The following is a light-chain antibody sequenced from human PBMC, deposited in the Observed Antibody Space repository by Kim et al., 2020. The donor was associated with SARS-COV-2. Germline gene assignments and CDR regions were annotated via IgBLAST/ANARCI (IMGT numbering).Light chain of an antibody. Sequence: QTATLTCTGNTKNVGNQGAAWLRQHQGHPPKLLSYRNNNRPSGISDRFSASRSGNTASLTITGLQPEDEADYYCSAWDDSLSTWVFGEGTQLTVL. CDR3: SAWDDSLSTWV. V-gene: IGLV10-54*04. J-gene: IGLJ3*02. CDR1: TKNVGNQG. CDR2: RNN.